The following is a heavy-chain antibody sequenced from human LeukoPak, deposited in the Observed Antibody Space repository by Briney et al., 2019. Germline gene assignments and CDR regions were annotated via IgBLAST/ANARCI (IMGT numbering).Heavy chain of an antibody. CDR2: ISSSSSTI. V-gene: IGHV3-48*02. Sequence: GGSLRLSCAASGFTFSSHSMNWVRLAPGRGLEWVSYISSSSSTIYYADSVKGRFTISRDNAKNSLYLQMNSLRDEDTAVYYCASSGSYRFDYWGQGTLVTVSS. D-gene: IGHD1-26*01. CDR3: ASSGSYRFDY. J-gene: IGHJ4*02. CDR1: GFTFSSHS.